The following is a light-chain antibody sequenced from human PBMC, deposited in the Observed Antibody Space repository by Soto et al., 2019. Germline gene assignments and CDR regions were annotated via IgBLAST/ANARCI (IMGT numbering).Light chain of an antibody. CDR2: GAS. V-gene: IGKV3-20*01. CDR3: QQYGSSLWT. J-gene: IGKJ1*01. CDR1: QSVSNNY. Sequence: EIVLTQYPGTRSLSPGERATLSCRASQSVSNNYLAWYQQKPGQAPRLLIYGASNRATGIPDRFSGSGSGTDFTLTISRLETEDVAVYYCQQYGSSLWTFGQGTKV.